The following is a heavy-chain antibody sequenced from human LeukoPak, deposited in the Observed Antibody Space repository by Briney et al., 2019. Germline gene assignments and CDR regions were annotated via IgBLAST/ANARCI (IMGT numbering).Heavy chain of an antibody. D-gene: IGHD6-19*01. Sequence: GGSLRLSCAASGFTFSSYGMHWVRQAPGKGLEWVAFIRYDGSNKYYADSVKGRLTISRDNSKNTLYLQMNSLRTEDTAVYYCARAAAETGAFRDNWFDPWGQGTLVTVSS. CDR1: GFTFSSYG. CDR3: ARAAAETGAFRDNWFDP. CDR2: IRYDGSNK. J-gene: IGHJ5*02. V-gene: IGHV3-30*02.